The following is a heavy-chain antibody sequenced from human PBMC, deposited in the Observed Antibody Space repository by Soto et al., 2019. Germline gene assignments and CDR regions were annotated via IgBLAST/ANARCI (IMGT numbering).Heavy chain of an antibody. J-gene: IGHJ6*03. D-gene: IGHD3-10*01. Sequence: SSETLSLTCTVSGGSVSSGSYYWSWIRQPPGKGLEWIGYIYYSGSTNYNPSLKSRVTISVDTSKNQFSLKLSSVTAADTAVYYYARTYNYYGSGSYGNYYYYYYMDVWGKRTKVTVSS. CDR3: ARTYNYYGSGSYGNYYYYYYMDV. CDR2: IYYSGST. CDR1: GGSVSSGSYY. V-gene: IGHV4-61*01.